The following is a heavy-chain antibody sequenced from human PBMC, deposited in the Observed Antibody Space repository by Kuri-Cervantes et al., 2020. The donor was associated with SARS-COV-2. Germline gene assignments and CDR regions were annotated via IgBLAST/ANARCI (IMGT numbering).Heavy chain of an antibody. Sequence: SETLSLTCAVYGGSFSGYYWSWIRQPPGKGLERIGEINHSGSTNYNPSLKSRVTISVDTSKNQFSLKLSSVTAADTAVYYCARGLYIVVVPAAMWERGEYYYGMDVWGQGTTVTVSS. V-gene: IGHV4-34*01. J-gene: IGHJ6*02. CDR3: ARGLYIVVVPAAMWERGEYYYGMDV. CDR2: INHSGST. D-gene: IGHD2-2*01. CDR1: GGSFSGYY.